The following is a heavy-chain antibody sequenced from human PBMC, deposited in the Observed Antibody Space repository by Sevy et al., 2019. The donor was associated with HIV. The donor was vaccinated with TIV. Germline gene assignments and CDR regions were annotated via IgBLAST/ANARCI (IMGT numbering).Heavy chain of an antibody. CDR3: AKADNRPYSSGWYDY. Sequence: GGSLRLSCAASGFTFDDYAMHWVRQAPGKGLEWVSGISWHSANIGYADSVKGRFTISRDNAKNSLYLQMNSLRAEDTALYYCAKADNRPYSSGWYDYWGQGTLVTVSS. CDR1: GFTFDDYA. CDR2: ISWHSANI. V-gene: IGHV3-9*01. J-gene: IGHJ4*02. D-gene: IGHD6-19*01.